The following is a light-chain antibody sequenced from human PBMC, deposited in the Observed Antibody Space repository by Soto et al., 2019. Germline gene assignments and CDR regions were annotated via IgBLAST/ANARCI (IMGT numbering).Light chain of an antibody. V-gene: IGLV1-40*01. Sequence: QSVLTQPPSVSGAPGQRVTISCTGSSSNIGAGYDVHWYQRLPGTAPKLLIYGNNNRPSGVPDRFSGSKSGTSASLAITGLQAEDEADYYCQSYDRSLSVVFGGGTKLTVL. J-gene: IGLJ2*01. CDR2: GNN. CDR1: SSNIGAGYD. CDR3: QSYDRSLSVV.